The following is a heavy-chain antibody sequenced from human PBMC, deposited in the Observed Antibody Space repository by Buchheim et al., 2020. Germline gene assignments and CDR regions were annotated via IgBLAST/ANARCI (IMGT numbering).Heavy chain of an antibody. Sequence: QVQLVQSGPEVKKPGSSVRVSCKTSGDIFSNYDISWVRQAPGQGLQWVGGIIPLFGTANYASKFQGRVTITADKSTSTVYMELRSVRYEDTAVYYCARQFGYESSGYYFYYWGPGTL. CDR3: ARQFGYESSGYYFYY. CDR1: GDIFSNYD. CDR2: IIPLFGTA. D-gene: IGHD3-22*01. J-gene: IGHJ4*02. V-gene: IGHV1-69*14.